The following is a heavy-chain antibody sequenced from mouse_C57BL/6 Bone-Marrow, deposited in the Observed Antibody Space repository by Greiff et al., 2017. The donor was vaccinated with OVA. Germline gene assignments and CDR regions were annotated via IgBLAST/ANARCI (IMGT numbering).Heavy chain of an antibody. Sequence: QVQLQQPGAELVRPGTSVKLSCKASGYTFTSYWMHWVKQRPGQGLEWIGVIDPSDSYTNYNQKFKGKATLTVDTSSSTAYMQLSSLTSEDSAVYYCARERLYDGYWYFDVWGTGTTVTVSS. J-gene: IGHJ1*03. CDR2: IDPSDSYT. CDR3: ARERLYDGYWYFDV. CDR1: GYTFTSYW. V-gene: IGHV1-59*01. D-gene: IGHD2-3*01.